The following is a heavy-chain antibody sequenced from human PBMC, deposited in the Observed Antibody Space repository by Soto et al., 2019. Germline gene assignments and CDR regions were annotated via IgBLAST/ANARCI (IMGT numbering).Heavy chain of an antibody. D-gene: IGHD2-15*01. CDR2: ISAYNGNT. CDR1: GYTFSRYG. Sequence: QVQLVQSGAEVKKPGASVKVSCKASGYTFSRYGISWVRQAPGQGLEWMGWISAYNGNTNYAQKFQGRVTMTTDTSTSTAHMERRSLTSDDTAVFYCAREGYCSSGSCALYYHEYFGMGVWGQGTTVIVSS. CDR3: AREGYCSSGSCALYYHEYFGMGV. J-gene: IGHJ6*02. V-gene: IGHV1-18*01.